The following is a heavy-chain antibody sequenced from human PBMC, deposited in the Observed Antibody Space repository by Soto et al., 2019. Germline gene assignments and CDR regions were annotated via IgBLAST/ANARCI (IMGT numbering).Heavy chain of an antibody. Sequence: QVQLKESGPGLVTPWGTLSLTCAVSGDSVSNGNWWCWVRQPPGRGLEWVGEIHQSGDTNYNPSLKSRVTVSADRSNNQYSLRLNSVTAADTAMYYCVTRTSVFGIVTFYWGQGILVTVSS. J-gene: IGHJ4*02. CDR2: IHQSGDT. CDR1: GDSVSNGNW. D-gene: IGHD3-16*01. V-gene: IGHV4-4*02. CDR3: VTRTSVFGIVTFY.